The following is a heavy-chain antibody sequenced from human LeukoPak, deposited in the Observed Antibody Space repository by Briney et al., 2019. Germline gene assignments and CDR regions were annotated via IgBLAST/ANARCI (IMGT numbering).Heavy chain of an antibody. Sequence: SETLSLTCTVSGGSISSGSYYWSWIRQPAGKGLEWIGRIYTSGSTNYNPSLKSRVTISVDTSKNQFSLKLSSVTAADTAVYYCARHRAPPVRYFDWLSNWFDPWGQGTLVTVS. V-gene: IGHV4-61*02. CDR2: IYTSGST. D-gene: IGHD3-9*01. CDR3: ARHRAPPVRYFDWLSNWFDP. CDR1: GGSISSGSYY. J-gene: IGHJ5*02.